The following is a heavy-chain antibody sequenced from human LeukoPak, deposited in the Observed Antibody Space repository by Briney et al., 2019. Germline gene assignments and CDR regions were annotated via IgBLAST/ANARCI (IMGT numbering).Heavy chain of an antibody. CDR1: GGSISSYY. CDR2: IYTSGST. J-gene: IGHJ5*02. Sequence: SETLSLTCTVSGGSISSYYWSWIRQPAGKGLEWIGRIYTSGSTNYNPSLKSRVTMSVDTSKNQFSLKLSSVTAADTAVYHCARVVLRFGVITVATGGLANWFDPWGQGTLVTVSS. CDR3: ARVVLRFGVITVATGGLANWFDP. D-gene: IGHD4-23*01. V-gene: IGHV4-4*07.